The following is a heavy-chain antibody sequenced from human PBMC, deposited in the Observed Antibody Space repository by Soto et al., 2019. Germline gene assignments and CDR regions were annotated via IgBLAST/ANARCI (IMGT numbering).Heavy chain of an antibody. CDR2: INPSGGST. J-gene: IGHJ4*02. V-gene: IGHV1-46*03. CDR3: ARAGHLTGTAYPFGY. CDR1: GYTFTSYY. Sequence: QVQLVQSGAEVKKPGASVKVSCKASGYTFTSYYMHWVRQAPGQGLEWMGIINPSGGSTSYAQKFQGRGTMTRDTSTSTVYMELSSLRSEDTAVYYCARAGHLTGTAYPFGYWGQGTLVTVSS. D-gene: IGHD1-20*01.